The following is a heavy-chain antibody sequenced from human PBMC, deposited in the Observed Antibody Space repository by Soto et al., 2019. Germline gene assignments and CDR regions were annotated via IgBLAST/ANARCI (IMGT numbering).Heavy chain of an antibody. CDR3: ARGGVLGGPDVYNWFGP. V-gene: IGHV1-18*04. D-gene: IGHD3-10*01. J-gene: IGHJ5*02. CDR1: GYTFADYA. CDR2: INSQNGDT. Sequence: ASVKVSCKASGYTFADYAVSGVRQAPGQGLEWMGWINSQNGDTSYRQNLQGRVTMTTDTSTSTAYMELRSLRSGETAVYYCARGGVLGGPDVYNWFGPWGQGTLVTVPS.